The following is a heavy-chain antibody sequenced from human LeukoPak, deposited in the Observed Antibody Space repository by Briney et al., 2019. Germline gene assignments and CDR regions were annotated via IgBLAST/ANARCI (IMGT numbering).Heavy chain of an antibody. V-gene: IGHV1-69*13. CDR2: INPVFGKA. D-gene: IGHD3-10*01. CDR3: AREQGAGDGSGSYSDAFDI. J-gene: IGHJ3*02. Sequence: ASVKVSCKASGGTFSSYSIHWVRQAPGQGLEWLGGINPVFGKANKARKFQGRVTITADESTSTAYMEMSSLRSEDTAVYYCAREQGAGDGSGSYSDAFDIWGQGTMVTVSS. CDR1: GGTFSSYS.